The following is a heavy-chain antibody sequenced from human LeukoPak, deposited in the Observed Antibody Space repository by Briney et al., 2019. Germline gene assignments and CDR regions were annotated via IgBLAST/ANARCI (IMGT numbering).Heavy chain of an antibody. CDR2: FDPEDGET. V-gene: IGHV1-24*01. CDR1: GYTLTELS. J-gene: IGHJ4*02. D-gene: IGHD2-15*01. Sequence: ASVKVSCKVSGYTLTELSMHWVREAPGKGLESMGGFDPEDGETIYAQKFQGRVTMTEDTSTDTACMELSSLRSEDTAVYYCATGVQICSGGSCDYWGQGTLVTVSS. CDR3: ATGVQICSGGSCDY.